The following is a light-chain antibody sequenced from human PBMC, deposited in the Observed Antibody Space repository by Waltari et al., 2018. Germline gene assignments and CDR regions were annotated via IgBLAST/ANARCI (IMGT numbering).Light chain of an antibody. CDR1: SRDVGTYDL. J-gene: IGLJ2*01. CDR2: EVV. Sequence: QSALTQPASVSGSLGQSITFSCTGTSRDVGTYDLVSWYRQYPGEAPRLMIYEVVKRPSRVSNRFSGSKSGNMASLTISGLQAEDEAHYYCSSYAGGDRVVFGGGTKLTVL. CDR3: SSYAGGDRVV. V-gene: IGLV2-23*02.